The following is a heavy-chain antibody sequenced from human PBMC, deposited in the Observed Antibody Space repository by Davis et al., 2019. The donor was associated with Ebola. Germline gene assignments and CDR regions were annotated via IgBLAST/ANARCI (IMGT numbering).Heavy chain of an antibody. J-gene: IGHJ4*02. D-gene: IGHD3-9*01. Sequence: GESLKISCAASGFTFSNHWMHWIRQAPGKGLVWVSRINPGGTTTLYADSVEGRFTISRDNAKNTLSLQMDSLRAEDTAVYYCTKDFDYEGGHWGQGSLVSVSP. CDR3: TKDFDYEGGH. V-gene: IGHV3-74*03. CDR2: INPGGTTT. CDR1: GFTFSNHW.